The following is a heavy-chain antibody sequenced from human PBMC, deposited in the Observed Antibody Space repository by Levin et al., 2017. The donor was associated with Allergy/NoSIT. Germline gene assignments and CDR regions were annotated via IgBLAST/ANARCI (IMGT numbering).Heavy chain of an antibody. J-gene: IGHJ4*02. D-gene: IGHD4-17*01. CDR1: GFTVSNNY. V-gene: IGHV3-53*01. CDR3: VRGGSRVTSEY. Sequence: LSLTCAASGFTVSNNYMSWVRQAPGKGLEWVSVIYSGGSTYYADSVKGRFTISRDNSKNTLYLQMNSLRAEDTAVYYCVRGGSRVTSEYWGQGTLVTVSS. CDR2: IYSGGST.